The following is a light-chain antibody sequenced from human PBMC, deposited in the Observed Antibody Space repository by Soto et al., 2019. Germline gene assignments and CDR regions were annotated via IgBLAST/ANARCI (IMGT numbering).Light chain of an antibody. V-gene: IGKV3-11*01. Sequence: EILLTQSPATLSLSPGERATLSCRASQSVRSSLAWYQQEPGQAPRLLIYDASNRATGIPGRFSGSGSGTDFTLTISNLEPEDFAVYYCQQRSSWPWTFGQGAKVEIK. J-gene: IGKJ1*01. CDR1: QSVRSS. CDR3: QQRSSWPWT. CDR2: DAS.